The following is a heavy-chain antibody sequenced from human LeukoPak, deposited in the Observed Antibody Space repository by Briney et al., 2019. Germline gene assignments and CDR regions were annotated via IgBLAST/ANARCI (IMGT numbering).Heavy chain of an antibody. CDR1: GFTFSTYA. CDR2: ISGSGGST. D-gene: IGHD2-2*02. J-gene: IGHJ3*02. CDR3: AKVYCSSTSCYTRDAFDI. V-gene: IGHV3-23*01. Sequence: GGSLRLSCAASGFTFSTYAMSWVRQAPGKGLEWVSAISGSGGSTYYADFVKGRFTISRDNSKNTLYLQMNSLRAEDTAVYYCAKVYCSSTSCYTRDAFDIWGQGTMVTVSS.